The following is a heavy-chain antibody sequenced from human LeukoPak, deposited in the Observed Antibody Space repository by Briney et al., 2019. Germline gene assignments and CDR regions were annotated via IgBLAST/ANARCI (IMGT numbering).Heavy chain of an antibody. CDR1: GDSVSSNSAA. Sequence: SQTLSLTCAIFGDSVSSNSAAWNWIRQSPSRGLEWLGRTYYRSKWYNDYAVPVKSRITISPDTSKNQFSLQLNSVTPEDTAVYYCARAKRSGYREFGGFDYWGQGTLVTVSS. CDR3: ARAKRSGYREFGGFDY. J-gene: IGHJ4*02. D-gene: IGHD3-3*01. CDR2: TYYRSKWYN. V-gene: IGHV6-1*01.